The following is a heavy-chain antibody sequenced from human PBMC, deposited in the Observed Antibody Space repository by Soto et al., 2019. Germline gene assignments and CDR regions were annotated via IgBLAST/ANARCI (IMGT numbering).Heavy chain of an antibody. CDR3: AGSYGHDAFDI. CDR1: GFTFSSYD. Sequence: GGSLRLSCAASGFTFSSYDMHWVRQATGKGLEWVSAIGTAGDTYYPGSVKGRFTISRENAKNSLYLQMNSLRAEDTAVYYCAGSYGHDAFDIWGQGTMVTVSS. J-gene: IGHJ3*02. D-gene: IGHD5-18*01. CDR2: IGTAGDT. V-gene: IGHV3-13*01.